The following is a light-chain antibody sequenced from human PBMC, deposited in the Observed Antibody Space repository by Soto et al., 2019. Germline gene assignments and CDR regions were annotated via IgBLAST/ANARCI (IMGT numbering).Light chain of an antibody. Sequence: QSVLTQPPSVSGSPGQSVTISCTGTSSDIGSYNRVSWYQQPPGTAPKLMIYEVSNRPSGVLDRFSGSKSGNTASLTISGLRAEDEADYYCSSYTSSSTLVFGGGTKLTVL. CDR1: SSDIGSYNR. CDR3: SSYTSSSTLV. CDR2: EVS. J-gene: IGLJ2*01. V-gene: IGLV2-18*02.